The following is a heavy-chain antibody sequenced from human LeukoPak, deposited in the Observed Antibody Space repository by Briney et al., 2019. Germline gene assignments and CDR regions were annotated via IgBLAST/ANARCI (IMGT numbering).Heavy chain of an antibody. Sequence: PGGSLRLSCAASGITFDEYAMNWVWQAPGKGLEWVSNINWNTGVIVYADSVKGRFTVSRDNAKTSLFLQMNSLRAEDTALYYCAMESRIAVAAIDYWGQGTLVTVSS. CDR2: INWNTGVI. J-gene: IGHJ4*02. CDR3: AMESRIAVAAIDY. V-gene: IGHV3-9*01. CDR1: GITFDEYA. D-gene: IGHD6-19*01.